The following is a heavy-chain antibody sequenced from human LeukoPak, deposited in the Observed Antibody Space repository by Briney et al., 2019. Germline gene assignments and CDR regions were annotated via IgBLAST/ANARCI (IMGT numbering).Heavy chain of an antibody. CDR2: IYWDDDK. CDR3: AHRAEMAPGGRNYYFDY. D-gene: IGHD5-24*01. CDR1: GFSLSTSAVG. J-gene: IGHJ4*02. V-gene: IGHV2-5*02. Sequence: SGPTLVKPTQTLTLTCTFSGFSLSTSAVGVGWIRQPPGKALEWLALIYWDDDKRYSPSLKSRLTITKDTSKNQVVLTMTNMVPVDTATYYCAHRAEMAPGGRNYYFDYWGQGTLVTVSS.